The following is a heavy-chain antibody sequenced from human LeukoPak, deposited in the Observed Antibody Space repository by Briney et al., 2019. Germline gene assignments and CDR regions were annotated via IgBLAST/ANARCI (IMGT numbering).Heavy chain of an antibody. D-gene: IGHD6-13*01. CDR1: GFTFSDYW. CDR2: IKSKTDGGTT. CDR3: TTSSGGSSWSY. V-gene: IGHV3-15*01. J-gene: IGHJ4*02. Sequence: PGGSLRLSCAASGFTFSDYWMHWVRQAPGKGLEWVGRIKSKTDGGTTDYAAPVKGRFTISRDDSKNTLYLQMNSLKTEDTAVYYCTTSSGGSSWSYWGQGTLVTVSS.